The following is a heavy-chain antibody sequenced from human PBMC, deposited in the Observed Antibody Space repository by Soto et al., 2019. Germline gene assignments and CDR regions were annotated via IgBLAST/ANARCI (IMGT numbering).Heavy chain of an antibody. CDR2: VSGYNGET. D-gene: IGHD3-10*01. J-gene: IGHJ5*02. V-gene: IGHV1-18*04. Sequence: ASVKVSCKASGYTFTSFGISWVRQAPGQGLEWMGWVSGYNGETEYAQKVQGRVTMTTDTSTNTAYLDLRSLRHDDTAVYYCAVDTRGYYFGLGNFDPWGQGTVVTVSS. CDR3: AVDTRGYYFGLGNFDP. CDR1: GYTFTSFG.